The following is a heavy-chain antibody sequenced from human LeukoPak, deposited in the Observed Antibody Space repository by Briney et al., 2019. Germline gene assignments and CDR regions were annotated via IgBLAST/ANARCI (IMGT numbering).Heavy chain of an antibody. J-gene: IGHJ3*02. Sequence: SVKVSCKASGGTFSSYAISWVRQAPGQGPEWMGGIIPIFGTANYAQKFQGRVTITTDESTSTAYMELSSLRSEDTAVYYCARDRGSSPPDAFDIWGQGTMVTVSS. CDR1: GGTFSSYA. CDR3: ARDRGSSPPDAFDI. V-gene: IGHV1-69*05. D-gene: IGHD1-26*01. CDR2: IIPIFGTA.